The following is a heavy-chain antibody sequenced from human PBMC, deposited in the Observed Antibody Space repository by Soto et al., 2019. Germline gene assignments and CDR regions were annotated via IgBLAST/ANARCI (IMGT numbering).Heavy chain of an antibody. D-gene: IGHD3-16*01. CDR2: IRRNAYGGTT. CDR3: TRASSLDFDF. J-gene: IGHJ4*02. V-gene: IGHV3-49*04. Sequence: GGSLRLSCTTSGLTFGDYALSWVRQAPGKGLEWVGFIRRNAYGGTTDYAASVKGRFTISRDDSKSIAYLQMNSLRTEDTALYYCTRASSLDFDFWGQGTLVTVSS. CDR1: GLTFGDYA.